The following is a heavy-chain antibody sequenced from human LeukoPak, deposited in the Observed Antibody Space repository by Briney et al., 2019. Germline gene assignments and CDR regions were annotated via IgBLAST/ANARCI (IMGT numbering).Heavy chain of an antibody. CDR3: ASFSVG. J-gene: IGHJ4*02. V-gene: IGHV3-11*03. D-gene: IGHD2-15*01. CDR2: ITSSSSYT. Sequence: GGSLRLSCGASGFTFSDYFMTWIRQAPGKGLEWVSYITSSSSYTNYADSVKGRFTISRDNAKNSLFLQMNSLRAEGTAVYYCASFSVGWGQGTLVTVSS. CDR1: GFTFSDYF.